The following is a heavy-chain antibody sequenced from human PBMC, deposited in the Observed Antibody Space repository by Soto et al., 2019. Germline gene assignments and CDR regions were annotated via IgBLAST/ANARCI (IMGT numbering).Heavy chain of an antibody. V-gene: IGHV1-18*01. Sequence: EASVKVSCKASGYTFTSYGISWVRQAPGQGLEWMGWISAYNGNTNYAQKLQGRVTMTTDTSTSTAYMELRSLRSDDTAVYYCARDPGLFRGYDYIWGSYRYTDPDYYMDVWGKGTTVTVSS. D-gene: IGHD3-16*02. CDR3: ARDPGLFRGYDYIWGSYRYTDPDYYMDV. CDR1: GYTFTSYG. J-gene: IGHJ6*03. CDR2: ISAYNGNT.